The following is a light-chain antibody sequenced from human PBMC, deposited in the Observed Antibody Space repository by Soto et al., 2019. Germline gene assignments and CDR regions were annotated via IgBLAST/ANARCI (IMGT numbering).Light chain of an antibody. V-gene: IGKV3-20*01. J-gene: IGKJ1*01. CDR2: GAS. CDR1: QTVSSNY. Sequence: PGEIATLSCRASQTVSSNYLAWYQQKPDQAPGLLIYGASTRATGIPDRFSGSGSGTDFTLTISRLEPEDFAVYYCQHYGSSQWTFGQGTKVDNK. CDR3: QHYGSSQWT.